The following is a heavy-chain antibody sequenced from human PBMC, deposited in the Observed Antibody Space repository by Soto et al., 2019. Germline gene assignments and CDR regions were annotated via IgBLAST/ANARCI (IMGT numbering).Heavy chain of an antibody. CDR3: AKNPILLGFSYYYYGMDV. D-gene: IGHD3-10*01. CDR1: GFTFCSYA. Sequence: HPGGSLSLSCAASGFTFCSYAMSWVRQAPGKGLEWVSAISGSGGSTYYADSVKGRFTISRDNSKNTLYLQMNSLRAEDTAVYYCAKNPILLGFSYYYYGMDVWGQGTTVTVSS. V-gene: IGHV3-23*01. J-gene: IGHJ6*02. CDR2: ISGSGGST.